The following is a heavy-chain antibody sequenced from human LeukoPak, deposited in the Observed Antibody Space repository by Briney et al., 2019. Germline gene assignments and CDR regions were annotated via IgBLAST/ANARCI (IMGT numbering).Heavy chain of an antibody. Sequence: GGSLRLSCAASGFSFIKYSMTWVRQAPGKGLEWVSAITGSGAFTDYADSVKGRFTISRDNAENSLYLQMNSLRAEDTAVYYCAREYYFYHMDGWGEGTTVTVSS. J-gene: IGHJ6*03. V-gene: IGHV3-23*01. CDR1: GFSFIKYS. CDR3: AREYYFYHMDG. CDR2: ITGSGAFT.